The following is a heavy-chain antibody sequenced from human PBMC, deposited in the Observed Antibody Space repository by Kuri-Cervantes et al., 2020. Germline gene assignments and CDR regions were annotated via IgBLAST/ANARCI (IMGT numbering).Heavy chain of an antibody. CDR1: GFTFSDYY. Sequence: GESLKISCAASGFTFSDYYMSWIRQAPGKGLEWVSYSSSSGSAIYYADSVKGRFTISRDNAKHSLYLQMNSLRVEDTAVYYFAKRTSSRYDYWGQGTLVTVSS. D-gene: IGHD6-13*01. J-gene: IGHJ4*02. V-gene: IGHV3-11*04. CDR2: SSSSGSAI. CDR3: AKRTSSRYDY.